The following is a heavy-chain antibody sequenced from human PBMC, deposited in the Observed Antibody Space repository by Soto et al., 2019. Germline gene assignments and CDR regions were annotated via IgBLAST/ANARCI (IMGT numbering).Heavy chain of an antibody. CDR3: ATVGYMYTSFDY. D-gene: IGHD5-18*01. CDR2: IIPILGIA. V-gene: IGHV1-69*02. J-gene: IGHJ4*02. CDR1: GGTFSSNT. Sequence: QVHLVQSGAEVKKPGSSVKVSCKASGGTFSSNTMSWVRQAPGQGLEWMGRIIPILGIANYAQKFQDRIRINTVXSTSTAYMELSSLRSEDTAVYYCATVGYMYTSFDYWGQGTLVIVSS.